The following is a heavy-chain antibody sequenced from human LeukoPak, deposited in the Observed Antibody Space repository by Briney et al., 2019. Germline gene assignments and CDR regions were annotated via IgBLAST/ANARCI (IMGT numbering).Heavy chain of an antibody. V-gene: IGHV1-69*13. Sequence: ASVKVSCKASGGTFSSYAISWVRQAPGQGLEWMGGIIPIFGTANYAQKFQGRVTITADESTSTAYMELSSLRSENTAVYYCARGGTGYYGEIYYYYYYGMDVWGQGTTVTVSS. CDR3: ARGGTGYYGEIYYYYYYGMDV. J-gene: IGHJ6*02. D-gene: IGHD3/OR15-3a*01. CDR1: GGTFSSYA. CDR2: IIPIFGTA.